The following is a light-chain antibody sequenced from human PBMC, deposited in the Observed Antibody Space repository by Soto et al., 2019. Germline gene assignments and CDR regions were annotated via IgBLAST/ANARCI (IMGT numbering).Light chain of an antibody. CDR3: QQFDSVPCT. V-gene: IGKV1-33*01. J-gene: IGKJ2*02. CDR1: QDIKNY. Sequence: IEMTQSPSALSASAGDRVTITCQASQDIKNYVIWYQQKPGRATKLLIYDAASLGTGVSSRFSGSGSGTHFTLTISSLQPEDVATYYCQQFDSVPCTFGQGTKLEIK. CDR2: DAA.